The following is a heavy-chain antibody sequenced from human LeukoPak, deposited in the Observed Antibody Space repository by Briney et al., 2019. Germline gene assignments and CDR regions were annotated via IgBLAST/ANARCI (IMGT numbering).Heavy chain of an antibody. CDR3: VRVTAALRVYFDL. V-gene: IGHV3-66*01. Sequence: GGSLRLSCAASGSTVSSNYMSWVRQAPGKGLEWVSVIYSGGSTYYADSVKGRFTISRDNSKNTLYLQMKSLRAEDTAVYYCVRVTAALRVYFDLWGRGTLVTVSS. CDR1: GSTVSSNY. J-gene: IGHJ2*01. D-gene: IGHD6-13*01. CDR2: IYSGGST.